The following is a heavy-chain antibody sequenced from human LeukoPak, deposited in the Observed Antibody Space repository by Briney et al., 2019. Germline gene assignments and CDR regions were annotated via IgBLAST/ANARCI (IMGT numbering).Heavy chain of an antibody. D-gene: IGHD2-2*01. J-gene: IGHJ4*02. CDR2: ISYDGSNK. CDR3: AKDPSDIVVVPAAIDY. V-gene: IGHV3-30*18. CDR1: GFTFSSYG. Sequence: PGRSPRLSCAASGFTFSSYGMHWVRQAPGKGLEWVAVISYDGSNKYYADSVKGRFTISRDNSKNTLYLQMNSLRAEDTAVYYCAKDPSDIVVVPAAIDYWGQGTLVTVSS.